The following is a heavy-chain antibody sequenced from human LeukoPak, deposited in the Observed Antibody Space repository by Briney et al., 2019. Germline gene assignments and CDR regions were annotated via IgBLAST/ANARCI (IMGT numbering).Heavy chain of an antibody. D-gene: IGHD4-17*01. CDR1: GFTFSSYA. J-gene: IGHJ4*02. Sequence: PGGSLRLSCAASGFTFSSYAMSWVRQAPGKGLEWVSTISGSGDSTYYADSVKGRFTISRDNSKNTLYLQMNSLRAEDTAVYYCAKVRTYGDLSYWGQGILVTVSS. CDR3: AKVRTYGDLSY. CDR2: ISGSGDST. V-gene: IGHV3-23*01.